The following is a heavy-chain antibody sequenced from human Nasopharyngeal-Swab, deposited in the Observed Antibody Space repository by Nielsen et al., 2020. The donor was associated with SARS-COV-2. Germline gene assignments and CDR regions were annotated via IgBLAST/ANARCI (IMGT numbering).Heavy chain of an antibody. V-gene: IGHV3-23*01. D-gene: IGHD3-10*01. Sequence: GVSLRLSCAASGFTFSTYAVSWVRQAPGKGLEWVSAFSGSGGSTYYADSVEGRFTTSRDNSKNTLFLQMNSLRAEDTAVYYCAGSGGSELDYWGQGTLVTVSS. J-gene: IGHJ4*02. CDR3: AGSGGSELDY. CDR2: FSGSGGST. CDR1: GFTFSTYA.